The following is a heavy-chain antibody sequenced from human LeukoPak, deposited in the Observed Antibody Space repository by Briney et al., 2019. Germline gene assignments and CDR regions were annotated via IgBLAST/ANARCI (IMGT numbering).Heavy chain of an antibody. Sequence: GGSLRLSCAASGSTFSSYSMNWVRQAPGKGLEWVANIKQDGSERYYVDSVRGRFTISRDNAKNSLYLQMNSLRAEDTAVYCCTRDESWGQGTLVTVSS. V-gene: IGHV3-7*01. J-gene: IGHJ5*02. CDR3: TRDES. CDR1: GSTFSSYS. CDR2: IKQDGSER.